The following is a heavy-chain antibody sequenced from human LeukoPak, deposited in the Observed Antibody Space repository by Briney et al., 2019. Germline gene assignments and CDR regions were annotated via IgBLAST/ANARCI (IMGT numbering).Heavy chain of an antibody. V-gene: IGHV4-34*01. CDR2: INHSGST. CDR3: ASRLGGRSLVY. J-gene: IGHJ4*02. CDR1: GGSFSGYY. Sequence: SETLSLTCAVYGGSFSGYYWSWIRQPPGKGLEWIGEINHSGSTNYNPSLKSRVTISVDTSKNQFSLKLSSVTAADTAVYYCASRLGGRSLVYWGQGTLVTVSS. D-gene: IGHD3-3*01.